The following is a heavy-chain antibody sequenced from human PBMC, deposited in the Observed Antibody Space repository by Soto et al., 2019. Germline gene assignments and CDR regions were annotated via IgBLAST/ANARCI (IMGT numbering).Heavy chain of an antibody. V-gene: IGHV5-51*01. CDR3: ARHTSYCSSTSCSLAY. Sequence: GESLKISCKGSGYRFTSYWIGWVRQMPGKGLEWMGIIYPGDSDTRYSPSFQGQVTISADKSISTAYLQWSSLKASDTAMYYCARHTSYCSSTSCSLAYWGQGTLVTVSS. CDR1: GYRFTSYW. D-gene: IGHD2-2*01. CDR2: IYPGDSDT. J-gene: IGHJ4*02.